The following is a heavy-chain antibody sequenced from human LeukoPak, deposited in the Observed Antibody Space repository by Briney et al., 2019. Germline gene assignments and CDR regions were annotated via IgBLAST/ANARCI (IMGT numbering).Heavy chain of an antibody. CDR1: GGSISSGSYY. CDR2: IYTSESP. Sequence: SETLSLTCTVSGGSISSGSYYWSWIRQPAGKGLEWIGRIYTSESPHYTPSLKSRVSISVDTSKNQFSLKLTSVTAPDTAVYFCARAPGGRRAYYMDVWGKGTTVTISS. CDR3: ARAPGGRRAYYMDV. J-gene: IGHJ6*03. D-gene: IGHD3-16*01. V-gene: IGHV4-61*02.